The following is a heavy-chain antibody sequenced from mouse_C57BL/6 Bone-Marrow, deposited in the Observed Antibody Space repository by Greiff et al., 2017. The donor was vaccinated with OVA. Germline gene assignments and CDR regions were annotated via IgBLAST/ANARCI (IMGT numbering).Heavy chain of an antibody. J-gene: IGHJ4*01. CDR1: GYSITSAY. CDR3: ARKTTVWGYAMDY. D-gene: IGHD1-1*01. CDR2: ISYSGST. V-gene: IGHV3-8*01. Sequence: EVQLQQSGPGLAKPSQTLSLTCSVTGYSITSAYWNWIRKFPGNKLEYMGYISYSGSTYYNPSLNSRISITRDTSKNQYYLQLNSVTTEDTATYYCARKTTVWGYAMDYWGQGTSVTVSS.